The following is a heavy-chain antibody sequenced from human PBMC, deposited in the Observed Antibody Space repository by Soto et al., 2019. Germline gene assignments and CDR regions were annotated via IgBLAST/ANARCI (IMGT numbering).Heavy chain of an antibody. CDR1: GGSISSYY. CDR2: IYYSGST. V-gene: IGHV4-59*01. J-gene: IGHJ4*02. Sequence: SETLSLTCTVSGGSISSYYWSWIRQPPGKGLEWIGYIYYSGSTTYNPSLKSRVTISVDTSKNQFSLKLSSVTAADTAVYYCARDRYSYGYFDYWGQGTLVTVSS. CDR3: ARDRYSYGYFDY. D-gene: IGHD5-18*01.